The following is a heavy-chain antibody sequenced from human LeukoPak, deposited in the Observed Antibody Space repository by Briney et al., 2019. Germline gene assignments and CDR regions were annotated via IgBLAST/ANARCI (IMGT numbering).Heavy chain of an antibody. J-gene: IGHJ4*02. CDR2: TSGSGGST. D-gene: IGHD6-13*01. Sequence: PGGSLRLSCAASGFTFSSYAMSWVRQAPGKGLEWVSATSGSGGSTYYADSVKGRFTISRDNSKNTLYLQMNSLRAEDTAVYYCAKDISGYRLPTLDYWGQGTLVTVSS. V-gene: IGHV3-23*01. CDR3: AKDISGYRLPTLDY. CDR1: GFTFSSYA.